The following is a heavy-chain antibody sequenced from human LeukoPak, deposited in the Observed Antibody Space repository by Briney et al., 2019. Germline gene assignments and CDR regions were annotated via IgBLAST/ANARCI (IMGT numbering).Heavy chain of an antibody. D-gene: IGHD4-23*01. Sequence: GGSLRLSCAASGFTFSSYGMHWVRQAPGKGPEWVAVISYDGSNKYYADSVKGRFTISRDNSKNTLYLQMNSLRAEDTAVYYCAKDIASGDYGGNFDYWGRGTLVTVSS. CDR2: ISYDGSNK. V-gene: IGHV3-30*18. CDR1: GFTFSSYG. CDR3: AKDIASGDYGGNFDY. J-gene: IGHJ4*02.